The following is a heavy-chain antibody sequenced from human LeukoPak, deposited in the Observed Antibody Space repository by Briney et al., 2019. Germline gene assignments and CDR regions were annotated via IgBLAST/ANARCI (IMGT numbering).Heavy chain of an antibody. CDR1: GFTFSGFW. J-gene: IGHJ4*02. Sequence: GGSLRLSCAVSGFTFSGFWMSWVRQAPGKGLEWVASIKQDESEKYYVDSVKGRFTTSRDNAKSSLYLQMDALRGEDTAVYYCARLVGDVTTWDCWGQGTLVTVSS. CDR3: ARLVGDVTTWDC. D-gene: IGHD1-26*01. CDR2: IKQDESEK. V-gene: IGHV3-7*03.